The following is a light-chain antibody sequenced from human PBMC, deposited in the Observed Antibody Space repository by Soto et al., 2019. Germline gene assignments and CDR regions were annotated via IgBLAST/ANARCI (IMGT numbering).Light chain of an antibody. CDR2: WAS. CDR1: QSVLYSSNNKYY. V-gene: IGKV4-1*01. CDR3: QHYYSTIGRT. Sequence: DIVMTQSPDSLAVSLGERATINCKSSQSVLYSSNNKYYLAWYQQKPGRPPKLLIYWASTRESGVPDRFSGSGSGTDFTLTISSLQAEDVAVYDCQHYYSTIGRTFGQRTKVETK. J-gene: IGKJ1*01.